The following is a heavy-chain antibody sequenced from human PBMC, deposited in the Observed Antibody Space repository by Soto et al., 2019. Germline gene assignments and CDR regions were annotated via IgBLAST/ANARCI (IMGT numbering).Heavy chain of an antibody. Sequence: QVQLVESGGGVVQPGRSLRLTCAASGFIFSGSGMHWVRQAPGKGLEWVALVSNDGIRKYYGDSVKGRFNISRDNAENTLYLQVNSLRAEDTAVYYCARWVGGSMYDNSGKYDSWGQGTLVTVSS. CDR3: ARWVGGSMYDNSGKYDS. CDR2: VSNDGIRK. V-gene: IGHV3-30*03. J-gene: IGHJ5*01. D-gene: IGHD3-22*01. CDR1: GFIFSGSG.